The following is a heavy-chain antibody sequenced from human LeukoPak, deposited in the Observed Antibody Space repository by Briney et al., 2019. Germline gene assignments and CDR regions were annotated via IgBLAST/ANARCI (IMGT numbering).Heavy chain of an antibody. J-gene: IGHJ4*02. CDR3: ARVYCSGGSCYLDY. CDR1: GYTYTSYG. D-gene: IGHD2-15*01. V-gene: IGHV1-18*01. Sequence: ASVKVSCKASGYTYTSYGISWVRQAPGQGLEWMGWISAYNGNTNYAQKLQGRVTMTTDTSTSTAYMELRSLRSDDTAVYYCARVYCSGGSCYLDYWGQGTLVTVSS. CDR2: ISAYNGNT.